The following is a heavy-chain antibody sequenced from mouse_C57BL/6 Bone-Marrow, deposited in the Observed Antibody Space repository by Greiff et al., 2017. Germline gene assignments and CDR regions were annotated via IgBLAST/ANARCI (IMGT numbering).Heavy chain of an antibody. CDR1: GYTFTSYD. J-gene: IGHJ2*01. CDR2: IYPRDGST. CDR3: AMDYSYYFDY. D-gene: IGHD1-1*01. Sequence: QVQLKQSGPELVKPGASVKLSCKASGYTFTSYDINWVKQRPGQGLEWIGWIYPRDGSTKYNEKFKGKATLTVDTSSSTAYMELHSLTSEDSAVYFGAMDYSYYFDYWGQGTTLTVSS. V-gene: IGHV1-85*01.